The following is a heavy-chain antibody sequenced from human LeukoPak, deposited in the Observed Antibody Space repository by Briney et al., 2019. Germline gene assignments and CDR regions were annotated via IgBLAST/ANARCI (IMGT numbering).Heavy chain of an antibody. CDR3: AKSQLVGATYALDI. Sequence: GGSLRLSCAASGFSFSSYDMSWVRQAPGKGLEWVSGIRGSGGGTFYADSVKGRFTISRDNSKNTLNLQMNSLRAEDTAVYYCAKSQLVGATYALDIWAKGQWSPSLQ. J-gene: IGHJ3*02. D-gene: IGHD1-26*01. CDR1: GFSFSSYD. CDR2: IRGSGGGT. V-gene: IGHV3-23*01.